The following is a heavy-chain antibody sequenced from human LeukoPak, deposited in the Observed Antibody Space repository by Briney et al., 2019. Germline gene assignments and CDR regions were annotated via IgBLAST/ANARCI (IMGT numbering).Heavy chain of an antibody. CDR3: ARGGDGWSLNYFFDY. V-gene: IGHV3-7*02. CDR1: GFTFSSYW. D-gene: IGHD2-21*01. CDR2: IKQDGSEK. Sequence: GGSLRLSCAASGFTFSSYWMSWVRQTPGRGLEWVANIKQDGSEKYYVDSVKGRFTISRDNSQNTLYLRMKSLRTEDTAVYYCARGGDGWSLNYFFDYWGQGTLVTVSS. J-gene: IGHJ4*02.